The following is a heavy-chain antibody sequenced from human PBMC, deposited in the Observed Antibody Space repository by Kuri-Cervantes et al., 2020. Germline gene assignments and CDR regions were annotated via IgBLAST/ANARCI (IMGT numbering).Heavy chain of an antibody. CDR1: GFTVSSNY. D-gene: IGHD6-19*01. CDR2: IYSGGST. V-gene: IGHV3-53*01. Sequence: GGSLRLSCAASGFTVSSNYMSWVRQAPGKGLEWVSVIYSGGSTYYADSVKGRFTISRDNAKNSLYLQMSSLRAEDTAVYYCARDGKAVVGIDYWGQGTLVTVSS. CDR3: ARDGKAVVGIDY. J-gene: IGHJ4*02.